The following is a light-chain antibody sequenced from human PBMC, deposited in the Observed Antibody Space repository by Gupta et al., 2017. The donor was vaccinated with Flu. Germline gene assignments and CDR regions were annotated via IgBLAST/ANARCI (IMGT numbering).Light chain of an antibody. CDR1: QGVSSY. CDR2: AAS. Sequence: PASLSASPGDRVTITCRASQGVSSYLAWYQQKPGKALKLLIYAASTGVTGVPARFSGSGSGTDFTLTISCLQSEDLATYYCQQYDSCPWTFGQGTKVEIK. CDR3: QQYDSCPWT. J-gene: IGKJ1*01. V-gene: IGKV1-8*01.